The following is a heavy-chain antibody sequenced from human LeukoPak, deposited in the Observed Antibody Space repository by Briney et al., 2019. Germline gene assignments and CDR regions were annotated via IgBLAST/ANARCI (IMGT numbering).Heavy chain of an antibody. J-gene: IGHJ4*02. Sequence: SETLSLTCAVSGGSISSYYWTWIRQPPGKGLEWIGYIYYSGSTNYNPSLKSRVTIAVDTSKNQFSLKLSSVTAADTAVYYCASFGRRDGYNPYYFDYWGQGSLVTVSS. CDR3: ASFGRRDGYNPYYFDY. D-gene: IGHD5-24*01. V-gene: IGHV4-59*08. CDR1: GGSISSYY. CDR2: IYYSGST.